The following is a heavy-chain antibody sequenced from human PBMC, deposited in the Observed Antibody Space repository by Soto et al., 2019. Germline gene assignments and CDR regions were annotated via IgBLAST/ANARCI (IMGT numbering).Heavy chain of an antibody. Sequence: PGGSLRLSCAASGFTFGNYAMSWVRQSPGRGLEWVSTLSGGSGFIYYADSVRGRFTVSRDNSKNTLYLQMNTLRVEDTAVYYCAKGGFCRGSNCNPYDSFAIWGQGTLVTVSS. D-gene: IGHD2-2*03. J-gene: IGHJ3*02. CDR1: GFTFGNYA. CDR3: AKGGFCRGSNCNPYDSFAI. CDR2: LSGGSGFI. V-gene: IGHV3-23*01.